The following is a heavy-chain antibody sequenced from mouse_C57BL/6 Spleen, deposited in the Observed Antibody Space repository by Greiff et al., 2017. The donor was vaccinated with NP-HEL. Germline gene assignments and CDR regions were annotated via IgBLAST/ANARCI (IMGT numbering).Heavy chain of an antibody. J-gene: IGHJ2*01. CDR3: ATTAQATGDY. D-gene: IGHD3-2*02. CDR2: IISGSSTI. CDR1: GFTFSDYG. Sequence: EVNLVESGGGLVKPGGSLKLSCAASGFTFSDYGMHWVRQAPEKGLEWVAYIISGSSTIYYAATVKGRFTISRDNAKNTLFLQMTSLRSEDTAMYYCATTAQATGDYWGQGTTLTVSS. V-gene: IGHV5-17*01.